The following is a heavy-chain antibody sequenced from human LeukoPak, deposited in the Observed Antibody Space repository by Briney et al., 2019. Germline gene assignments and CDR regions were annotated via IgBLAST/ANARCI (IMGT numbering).Heavy chain of an antibody. CDR2: IYYSGST. J-gene: IGHJ4*02. CDR3: AGGEEATFDY. D-gene: IGHD3-16*01. V-gene: IGHV4-59*12. CDR1: GGSISSYY. Sequence: SETLSLTCTVSGGSISSYYWSWIRQPPGRGLEWIGYIYYSGSTNYNPSLKSRVTISVDTSKNQFSLKLSSVTAAVTAVYYCAGGEEATFDYWGQGTLVTVSS.